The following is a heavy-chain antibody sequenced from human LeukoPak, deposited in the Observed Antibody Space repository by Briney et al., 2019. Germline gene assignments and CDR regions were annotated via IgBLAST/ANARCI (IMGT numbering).Heavy chain of an antibody. CDR2: IYYSGST. D-gene: IGHD6-19*01. J-gene: IGHJ4*02. CDR1: GGCISSYY. V-gene: IGHV4-59*08. CDR3: ARRAVAGSFDY. Sequence: SETLSLTCTVSGGCISSYYWSWIRQPPGKGLEWIGYIYYSGSTNYNPSLKSRVTISVDTSKNQFSLKLSSVTAADTAVYYCARRAVAGSFDYWGQGTLVTVSS.